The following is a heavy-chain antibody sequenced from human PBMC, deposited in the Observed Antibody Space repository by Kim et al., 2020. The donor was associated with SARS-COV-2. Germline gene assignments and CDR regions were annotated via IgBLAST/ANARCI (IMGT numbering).Heavy chain of an antibody. CDR3: HVFD. V-gene: IGHV3-73*01. J-gene: IGHJ2*01. Sequence: GGSLRLSCAASGFIFSGSSMHWVRQASGKGLEWVCRICARDPYPTSSAASVNRLTAISSDASKIPAYLQINSLTGDAAAVYYWHVFD. CDR2: ICARDPYPT. CDR1: GFIFSGSS.